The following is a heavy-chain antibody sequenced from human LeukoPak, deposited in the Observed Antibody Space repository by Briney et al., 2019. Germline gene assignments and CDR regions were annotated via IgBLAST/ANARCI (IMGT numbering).Heavy chain of an antibody. V-gene: IGHV3-73*01. CDR1: GFTFSGSA. D-gene: IGHD6-13*01. CDR2: IRSKANSYAT. Sequence: GGSLRLSCAASGFTFSGSAMHWVRQASGKGLEWVGRIRSKANSYATAYAASVKGRFTISRDDSKNTLYLQMNSLKTEDTAVYYCTTALNKIAAASAQGINFDYWGQGTLVTVSS. J-gene: IGHJ4*02. CDR3: TTALNKIAAASAQGINFDY.